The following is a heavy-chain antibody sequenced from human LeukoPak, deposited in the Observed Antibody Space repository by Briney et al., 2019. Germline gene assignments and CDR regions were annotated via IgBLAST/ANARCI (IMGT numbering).Heavy chain of an antibody. D-gene: IGHD2-15*01. CDR2: IYYSGST. V-gene: IGHV4-59*01. CDR1: GGSISSYY. J-gene: IGHJ5*02. Sequence: PSETLSLTCTVSGGSISSYYWSWIRQPPGKGLEWIGYIYYSGSTNYNPSLKSRVTISVDTSKNQFSLKLSSVTAADTAVYYCASHGRGEGGILTLFGPWGQGTLVTVSS. CDR3: ASHGRGEGGILTLFGP.